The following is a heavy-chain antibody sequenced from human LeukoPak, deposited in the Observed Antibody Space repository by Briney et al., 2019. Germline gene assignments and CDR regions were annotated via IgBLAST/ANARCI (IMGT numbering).Heavy chain of an antibody. D-gene: IGHD2-15*01. CDR3: ATVSGCSGGSCPPPVDY. V-gene: IGHV1-69-2*01. J-gene: IGHJ4*02. CDR2: VDPEDGET. CDR1: GYTFTDYY. Sequence: ASVKVSCKVSGYTFTDYYMHWVQQAPGKGLEWMGLVDPEDGETIYAEKFQGRVTITADTSTDTAYMELSSLRSEDTAVHYCATVSGCSGGSCPPPVDYWGQGTLVTVSS.